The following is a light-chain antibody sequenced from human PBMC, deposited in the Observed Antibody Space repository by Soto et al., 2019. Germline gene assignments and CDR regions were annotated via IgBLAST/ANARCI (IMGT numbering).Light chain of an antibody. J-gene: IGKJ4*01. Sequence: DIQMTQSPSSLSASVGDRVTITCRASQSIDNYLNWYVQKPGKAPRLLIYLASSLQSGVPSRFSGSGSGTDFTLTISSLQTADFAAYYCQQSHTTPLTFGGGTKVHIK. CDR3: QQSHTTPLT. V-gene: IGKV1-39*01. CDR2: LAS. CDR1: QSIDNY.